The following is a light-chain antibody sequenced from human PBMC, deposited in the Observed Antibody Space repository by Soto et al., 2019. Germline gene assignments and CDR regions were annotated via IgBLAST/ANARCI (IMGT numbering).Light chain of an antibody. Sequence: QSALTQPASVSGSPGQSITISCTGTSSDVGNYNYVSWYQQHPGKAPKLRIYDVSTRLSGVPNRFSGSKFGYTASLTSSGLHSEDEADYYCSSYASSSIYVFGTGTKLTV. J-gene: IGLJ1*01. CDR2: DVS. CDR1: SSDVGNYNY. CDR3: SSYASSSIYV. V-gene: IGLV2-14*03.